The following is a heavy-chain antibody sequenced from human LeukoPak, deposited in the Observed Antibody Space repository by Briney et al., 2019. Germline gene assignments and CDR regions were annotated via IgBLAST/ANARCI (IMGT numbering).Heavy chain of an antibody. J-gene: IGHJ4*02. CDR2: INHSGST. V-gene: IGHV4-34*01. D-gene: IGHD2-15*01. Sequence: SETLSLTCAVYGGSFSGYYWSWIRQPPGKGLEWIGEINHSGSTNYNPSLKSRVTISVDTSKNQFSLKLSSVTAADTAVYYCARGAGNCSGGSCYDYWGQGTLVPVSS. CDR1: GGSFSGYY. CDR3: ARGAGNCSGGSCYDY.